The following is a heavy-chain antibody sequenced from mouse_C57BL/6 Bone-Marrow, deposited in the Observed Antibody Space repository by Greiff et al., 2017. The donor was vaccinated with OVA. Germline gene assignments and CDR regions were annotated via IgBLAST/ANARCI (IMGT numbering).Heavy chain of an antibody. V-gene: IGHV5-12*01. J-gene: IGHJ4*01. CDR1: GFTLSDYY. CDR3: ARADTYGYDYAMDY. Sequence: EVMLVESGGGLVQPGGSLKLSCAASGFTLSDYYMYLVRPTPEKRPEWVAYISTGGCSTYYPATVTGRFTISRDNAQNTLYLQMSQLKSEDTAMYYGARADTYGYDYAMDYWGQGTSVTVSS. CDR2: ISTGGCST. D-gene: IGHD2-2*01.